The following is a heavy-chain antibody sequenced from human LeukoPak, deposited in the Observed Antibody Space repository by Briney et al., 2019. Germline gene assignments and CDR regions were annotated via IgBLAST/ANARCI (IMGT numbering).Heavy chain of an antibody. J-gene: IGHJ4*02. Sequence: PSETLSLTCTVSGGSISSYYWSWIRQPPGKGLEWTGYIYYSGRTNYNPSLKSRVTISVDTSKNQFSLKLSSVAAADTAVYYCARGPNRYYFDYWGQGTLSPSPQ. D-gene: IGHD2/OR15-2a*01. V-gene: IGHV4-59*01. CDR2: IYYSGRT. CDR3: ARGPNRYYFDY. CDR1: GGSISSYY.